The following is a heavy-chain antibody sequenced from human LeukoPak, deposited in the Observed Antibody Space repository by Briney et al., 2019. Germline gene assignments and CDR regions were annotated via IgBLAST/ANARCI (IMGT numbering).Heavy chain of an antibody. Sequence: GGSLRLSCVASGFTFSRYSMNWVRQAPGKGLEWVSSISSSSSYIYYADSVKGRFTISRDNAKNSLYLQMNSLRAEDTAVYYCARARYYDILTGRHDAFDIWGQGTMVTVSS. V-gene: IGHV3-21*01. CDR3: ARARYYDILTGRHDAFDI. CDR1: GFTFSRYS. J-gene: IGHJ3*02. CDR2: ISSSSSYI. D-gene: IGHD3-9*01.